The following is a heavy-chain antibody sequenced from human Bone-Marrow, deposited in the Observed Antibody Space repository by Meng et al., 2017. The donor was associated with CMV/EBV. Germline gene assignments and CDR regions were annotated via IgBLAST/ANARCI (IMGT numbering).Heavy chain of an antibody. CDR2: VNPFSGDT. CDR1: GYSFTGYF. V-gene: IGHV1-2*02. Sequence: ASVKVSCKASGYSFTGYFLHWVRQAPRQGLEWMGWVNPFSGDTNYAQKFQGRVTMTRDTSISTAYMELSRLTSDDTAVYFCAREETMEDLVVAATTSHDMDVWGQGSTVTVSS. J-gene: IGHJ6*02. D-gene: IGHD1-26*01. CDR3: AREETMEDLVVAATTSHDMDV.